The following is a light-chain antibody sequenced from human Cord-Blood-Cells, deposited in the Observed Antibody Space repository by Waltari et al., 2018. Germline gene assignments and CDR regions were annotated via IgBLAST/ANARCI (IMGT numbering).Light chain of an antibody. J-gene: IGLJ3*02. CDR2: EVS. Sequence: QSALTQPASVSGSPGQSITISCTGTSSDAGGYTYVSCYQQHPGKAPKLMIYEVSNRPSGVSNRFSGSKSGNTASLTISGLQAEDEADYYCSSYTSSSTWVFGGGTKLTVL. V-gene: IGLV2-14*01. CDR3: SSYTSSSTWV. CDR1: SSDAGGYTY.